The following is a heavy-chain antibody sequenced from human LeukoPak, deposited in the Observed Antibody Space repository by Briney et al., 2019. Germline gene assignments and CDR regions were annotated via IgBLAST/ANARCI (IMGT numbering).Heavy chain of an antibody. V-gene: IGHV4-59*01. J-gene: IGHJ6*03. Sequence: SETLSLTCTVSGGSFSSYFWSWIRQPPGKGLEWIGYIYYSGYTTYSPSLRSRVTISVDTSKNQFSLKLSSVTAADTAVYYCARETSQKGAHYMDVWGKGTTITISS. CDR3: ARETSQKGAHYMDV. CDR1: GGSFSSYF. CDR2: IYYSGYT. D-gene: IGHD3-16*01.